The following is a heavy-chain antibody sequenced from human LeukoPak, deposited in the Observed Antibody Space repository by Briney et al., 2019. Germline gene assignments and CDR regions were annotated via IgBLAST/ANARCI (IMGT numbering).Heavy chain of an antibody. CDR2: INHCGST. V-gene: IGHV4-34*01. D-gene: IGHD3-10*01. CDR3: ARHYYGSGSYYGLTGFDY. Sequence: SETLSLTCAVYGGSFSGYYWSWIRQPPGKGLEWIGEINHCGSTNYNPSLKSRVTISLDTSKNQFSLKLSSVTAADTAVYYCARHYYGSGSYYGLTGFDYWGQGTLVTVSS. J-gene: IGHJ4*02. CDR1: GGSFSGYY.